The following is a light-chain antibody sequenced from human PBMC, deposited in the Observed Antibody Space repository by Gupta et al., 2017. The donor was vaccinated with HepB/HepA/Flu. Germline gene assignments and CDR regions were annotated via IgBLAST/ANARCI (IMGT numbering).Light chain of an antibody. Sequence: DVVMTQSPLSLPVTLGQPASISCRSSQSLVHSNGNTYLSWFQQRPGQSPRRLIYKVSIRDSGVPDRFSGSGSDTDFTLKITRVEAEDVGVYYCMQRTHWPLETFGQGTKVEIK. J-gene: IGKJ1*01. CDR1: QSLVHSNGNTY. V-gene: IGKV2-30*02. CDR3: MQRTHWPLET. CDR2: KVS.